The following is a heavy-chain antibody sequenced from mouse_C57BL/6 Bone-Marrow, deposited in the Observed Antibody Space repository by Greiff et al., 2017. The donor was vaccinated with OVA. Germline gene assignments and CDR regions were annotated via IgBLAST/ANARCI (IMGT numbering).Heavy chain of an antibody. Sequence: VQLQQSGAELVRPGASVTLSCKASGYTFTDYEMHWVKQTPVHGLEWIGAIDPETGGTAYNQKFKGKAILTADKSSSTAYMELRSLTSEDSAVYYCNYEPGLYAMDYWGQGTSVTVSS. V-gene: IGHV1-15*01. D-gene: IGHD1-1*01. CDR3: NYEPGLYAMDY. CDR1: GYTFTDYE. J-gene: IGHJ4*01. CDR2: IDPETGGT.